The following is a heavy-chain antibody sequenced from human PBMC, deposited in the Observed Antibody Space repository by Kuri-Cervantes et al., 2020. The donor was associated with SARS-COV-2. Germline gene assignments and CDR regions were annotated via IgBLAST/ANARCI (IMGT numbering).Heavy chain of an antibody. J-gene: IGHJ5*02. CDR2: IYSGGST. CDR3: ARERGLRGWFDP. Sequence: GESLKISCAASRFTVSSNYMSWARQAPGKGLEWVSVIYSGGSTYYADSVKGRFTISRDNSKNTPYLQMNSLRAEDTAVYYCARERGLRGWFDPWGQGTLVTVSS. V-gene: IGHV3-53*01. CDR1: RFTVSSNY.